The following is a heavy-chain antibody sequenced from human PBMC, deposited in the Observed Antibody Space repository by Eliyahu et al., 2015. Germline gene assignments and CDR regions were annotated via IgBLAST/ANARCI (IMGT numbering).Heavy chain of an antibody. V-gene: IGHV4-39*01. D-gene: IGHD1-26*01. J-gene: IGHJ4*02. CDR3: ARHPKSVNWELSYFDY. CDR2: IYYSGST. Sequence: DGLEWIGSIYYSGSTYYNPSLKSRVTISVDTSKNQFSLKLSSVTAADTAVYYCARHPKSVNWELSYFDYWGQGTLVTVSS.